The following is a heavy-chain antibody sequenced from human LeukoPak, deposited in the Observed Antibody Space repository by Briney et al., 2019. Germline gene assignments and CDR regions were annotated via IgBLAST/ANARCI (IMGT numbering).Heavy chain of an antibody. Sequence: SETLSLTCAVYGGSFSTYYWSWIRQPPGKGLEWIGEINHSGSTNYNPSLKSRVSISVDTSKNQFSLHLNSVTPEDTAVYYCARGRYYDSSGYYPHFDFWGQGTLVTVSS. J-gene: IGHJ4*02. CDR1: GGSFSTYY. D-gene: IGHD3-22*01. V-gene: IGHV4-34*01. CDR3: ARGRYYDSSGYYPHFDF. CDR2: INHSGST.